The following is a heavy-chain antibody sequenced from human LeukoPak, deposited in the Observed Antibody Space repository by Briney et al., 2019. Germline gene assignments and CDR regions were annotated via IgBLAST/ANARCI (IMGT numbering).Heavy chain of an antibody. CDR3: AKDLDSTGYYSYNY. J-gene: IGHJ4*02. CDR1: GLMFSNYA. D-gene: IGHD3-22*01. V-gene: IGHV3-23*01. CDR2: IGTNPAAT. Sequence: GGSLRLSCVASGLMFSNYAMNWVRQAPGEGLEWVALIGTNPAATHYPDSVQGRFTISRDNSRNTLYLQMNSLRVEDTAIYYCAKDLDSTGYYSYNYWGQGTLVTVSS.